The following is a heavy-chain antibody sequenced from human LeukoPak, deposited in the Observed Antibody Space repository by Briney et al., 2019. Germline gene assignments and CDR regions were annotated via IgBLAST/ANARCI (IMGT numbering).Heavy chain of an antibody. CDR3: ARRFYYYNYYMDV. CDR1: GGSFSAYY. Sequence: SETLSLTCAVYGGSFSAYYWSWIRQPPGKGLEWIGEINHSGTTNYNPSLKSRVTVSVDTSKNQFSLKLSSVTAADTAVYYCARRFYYYNYYMDVWGKGTTVTVSS. CDR2: INHSGTT. J-gene: IGHJ6*03. V-gene: IGHV4-34*01.